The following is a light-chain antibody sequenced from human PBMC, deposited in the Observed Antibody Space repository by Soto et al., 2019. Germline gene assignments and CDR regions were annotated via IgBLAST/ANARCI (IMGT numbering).Light chain of an antibody. V-gene: IGKV3-15*01. J-gene: IGKJ1*01. CDR3: QQYKHWPRT. Sequence: EVVMTQSPATLSVSPGERATLSCRASQSVDSNLVWYQQKPGQAPRLLIYGASTRATGIPGRFSGSGFGTEFTLALSSLQCEDFAVYYCQQYKHWPRTFGQGTKVEIK. CDR2: GAS. CDR1: QSVDSN.